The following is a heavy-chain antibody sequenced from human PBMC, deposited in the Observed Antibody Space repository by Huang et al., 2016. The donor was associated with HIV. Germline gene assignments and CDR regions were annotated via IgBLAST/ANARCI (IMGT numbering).Heavy chain of an antibody. V-gene: IGHV4-34*01. J-gene: IGHJ6*03. CDR1: GGSFSGYY. CDR2: RNHREST. Sequence: QVQLQQWGAGLLRPSETLSLICAVYGGSFSGYYGTWIRQPPGKGWEWIGERNHRESTNYNPSLKSRVTISVDTSRNQFSLTLTSVTAADTAVYYCARGQGGYYYYYMDVWGKGTTVTVSS. CDR3: ARGQGGYYYYYMDV.